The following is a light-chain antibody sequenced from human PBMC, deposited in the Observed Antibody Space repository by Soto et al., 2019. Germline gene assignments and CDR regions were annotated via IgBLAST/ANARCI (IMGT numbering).Light chain of an antibody. CDR2: NDD. J-gene: IGLJ3*02. Sequence: QSALTQPPSASGTPGQRVTISCSGSTSGLEIKILNWYQHLPGKAPKLLIYNDDQRPSGVPDRFSGSRSGTSASLVIAGPRSEVEAKYSCAEWDDSLQGPVFGGGPKLTVL. CDR1: TSGLEIKI. CDR3: AEWDDSLQGPV. V-gene: IGLV1-44*01.